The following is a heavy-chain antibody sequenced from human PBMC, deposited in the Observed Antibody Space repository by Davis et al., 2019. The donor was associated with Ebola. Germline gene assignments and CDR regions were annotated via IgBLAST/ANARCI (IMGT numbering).Heavy chain of an antibody. CDR2: ISAYNGNT. CDR3: ARDYGSGSSSPYYYYGMDV. CDR1: GGTFSSYA. J-gene: IGHJ6*02. V-gene: IGHV1-18*01. Sequence: ASVKVSCKASGGTFSSYAISWVRQAPGQGLEWMGWISAYNGNTNYAQKLQGRVTMTTDTSTSTAYMELRSLRSDDTAVYYCARDYGSGSSSPYYYYGMDVWGQGTTVTVSS. D-gene: IGHD3-10*01.